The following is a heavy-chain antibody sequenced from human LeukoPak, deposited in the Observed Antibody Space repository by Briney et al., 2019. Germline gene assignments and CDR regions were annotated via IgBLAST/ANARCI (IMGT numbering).Heavy chain of an antibody. CDR2: INSDGSEG. D-gene: IGHD6-6*01. Sequence: ETLSLTCTVSGASISSYYWSWIRQPPGKGLEWVASINSDGSEGYYADVVKGRFTISRDNAKNSLYLQINSLRAEDTAVYYCARSSYSSSSSVWGQGTMVTVSS. J-gene: IGHJ3*01. V-gene: IGHV3-7*03. CDR1: GASISSYY. CDR3: ARSSYSSSSSV.